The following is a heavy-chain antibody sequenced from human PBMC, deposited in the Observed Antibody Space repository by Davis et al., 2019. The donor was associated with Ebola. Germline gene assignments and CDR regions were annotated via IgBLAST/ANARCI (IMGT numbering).Heavy chain of an antibody. J-gene: IGHJ4*02. CDR3: TSGSYAGGEDY. CDR2: INPSGGST. V-gene: IGHV1-46*01. D-gene: IGHD1-26*01. CDR1: GYTFTSYG. Sequence: AASVKVSCKASGYTFTSYGISWVRQAPGQGLEWMGIINPSGGSTSYAQKFQGRVTMTRDTSTSTVYMELCSLRSEDTAVYYCTSGSYAGGEDYWGQGTLVTVSS.